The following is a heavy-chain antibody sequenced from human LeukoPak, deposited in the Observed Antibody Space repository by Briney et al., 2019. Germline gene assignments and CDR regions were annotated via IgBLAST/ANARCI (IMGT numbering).Heavy chain of an antibody. Sequence: PSETLPLTCTVSGGSISNYYWSWIRQPAGKGLEWIGHIYSSGTTNYNPSLKSRVTMSVDTSKNQFSLNLSSVTAADTAVYFCARGPHCTSGSCYWGDFHICGQGTMVTVSS. J-gene: IGHJ3*02. CDR3: ARGPHCTSGSCYWGDFHI. CDR1: GGSISNYY. V-gene: IGHV4-4*07. CDR2: IYSSGTT. D-gene: IGHD6-19*01.